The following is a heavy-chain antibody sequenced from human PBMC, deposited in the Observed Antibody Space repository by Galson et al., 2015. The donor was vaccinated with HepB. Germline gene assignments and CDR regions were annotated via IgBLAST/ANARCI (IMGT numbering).Heavy chain of an antibody. CDR1: GFTFSSHD. V-gene: IGHV3-13*04. CDR3: ARGAYGDANWSCDL. Sequence: SLRLSCAASGFTFSSHDMHWVRQSTGQGLEWVSAIGAPGDTYYPASVQGRFTISRENAKNSLYLQMNSLTAGDTAVYYCARGAYGDANWSCDLWGRGTLVTVSS. D-gene: IGHD4-17*01. CDR2: IGAPGDT. J-gene: IGHJ2*01.